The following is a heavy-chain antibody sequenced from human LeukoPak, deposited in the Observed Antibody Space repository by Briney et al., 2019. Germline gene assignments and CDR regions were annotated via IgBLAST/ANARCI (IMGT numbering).Heavy chain of an antibody. CDR1: GGSISSSSYY. CDR2: IYYSGST. Sequence: SETLSLACTVSGGSISSSSYYWGWIRQPPGNGLEWSGSIYYSGSTYYNPSLKSRVTISVDTSKNQFSLKLSSVTAADTAVYYCARGLQLWFSPDYWGQGTLVTVSS. CDR3: ARGLQLWFSPDY. V-gene: IGHV4-39*07. J-gene: IGHJ4*02. D-gene: IGHD5-18*01.